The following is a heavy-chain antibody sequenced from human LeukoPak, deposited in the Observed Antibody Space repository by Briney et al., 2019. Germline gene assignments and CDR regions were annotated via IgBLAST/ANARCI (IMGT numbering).Heavy chain of an antibody. CDR1: GFTFSSYA. J-gene: IGHJ4*02. D-gene: IGHD3-9*01. V-gene: IGHV3-23*01. CDR3: ARGLRYFDWLLPYFDY. Sequence: GGSLRLSCAASGFTFSSYAMSWVRQAPGKGLEWVSAISGSGGSTYYADSVKGRFTISRDNTKNTLYLQMNSLRSDDTAVYYCARGLRYFDWLLPYFDYWGQGTLVTVSS. CDR2: ISGSGGST.